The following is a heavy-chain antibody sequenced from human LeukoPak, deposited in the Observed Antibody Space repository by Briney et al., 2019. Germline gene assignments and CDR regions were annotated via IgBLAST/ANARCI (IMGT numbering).Heavy chain of an antibody. Sequence: SETLSLTCAVYGGSFSGYYWSWIRQPPGKGLEWIGEINHSGSTNYNPSLKSRVTISVDTSKNQFSLKLSSVTAADTAVYYSARHSPDYDILTGITFDYWGQGTLVTVSS. J-gene: IGHJ4*02. CDR2: INHSGST. V-gene: IGHV4-34*01. CDR1: GGSFSGYY. CDR3: ARHSPDYDILTGITFDY. D-gene: IGHD3-9*01.